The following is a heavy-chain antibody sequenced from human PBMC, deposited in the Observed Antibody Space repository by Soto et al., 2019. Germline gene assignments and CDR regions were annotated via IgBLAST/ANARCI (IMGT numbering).Heavy chain of an antibody. V-gene: IGHV1-69*12. CDR2: IVPIFGTT. J-gene: IGHJ6*02. D-gene: IGHD6-19*01. CDR3: ARVEAVAGLYNYHGSDV. Sequence: QVQLVQSGAEVKKPGSSVKVSCKVSGGTFSNYAIDWVRLAPGHGLERMGGIVPIFGTTYYTQKFQGRATIIADDSTTTAYLEMSSLRSEDTAIYYCARVEAVAGLYNYHGSDVWGQGTAVTVSS. CDR1: GGTFSNYA.